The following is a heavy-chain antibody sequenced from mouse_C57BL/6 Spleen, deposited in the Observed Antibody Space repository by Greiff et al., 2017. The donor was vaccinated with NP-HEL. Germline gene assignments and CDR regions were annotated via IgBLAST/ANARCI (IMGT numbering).Heavy chain of an antibody. D-gene: IGHD1-1*01. CDR3: ARDPQYYGSSPYWYFDV. CDR1: GFTFSDYY. V-gene: IGHV5-16*01. CDR2: INYDGSST. J-gene: IGHJ1*03. Sequence: EVKLVESEGGLVQPGSSMKLSCTASGFTFSDYYMAWVRQVPEKGLEWVANINYDGSSTYYLDSLKSRFIISRDNAKNILYLQMSSLKSEDTATYYCARDPQYYGSSPYWYFDVWGTGTTVTVSS.